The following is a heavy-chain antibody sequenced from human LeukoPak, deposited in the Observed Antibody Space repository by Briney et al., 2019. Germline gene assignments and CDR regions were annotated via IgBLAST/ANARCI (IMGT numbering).Heavy chain of an antibody. CDR3: ARGRTDYYYGSGPHFDY. CDR2: INPNSGGT. CDR1: GYTFTGYY. V-gene: IGHV1-2*02. D-gene: IGHD3-10*01. J-gene: IGHJ4*02. Sequence: ASVKVSCKASGYTFTGYYMHWVRQAPGQGLEWMGWINPNSGGTNYAQKFQGRVTMTRDTSISTAYMELSRLRSDDTAVYYCARGRTDYYYGSGPHFDYWGQGTLVTVSS.